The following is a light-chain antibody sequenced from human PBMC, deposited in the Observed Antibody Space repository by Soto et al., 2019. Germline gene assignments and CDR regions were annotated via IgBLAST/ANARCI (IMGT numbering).Light chain of an antibody. Sequence: EILMTQSPSSLSASVGDRVTITCRAGQSISTYLNWYQQKPGKAPQLLIYSSSSLQSGVPSRFSGSGSGTDFTLTISSLQPEDFATYYCQQSSSIPWTFGQGTKVEIK. J-gene: IGKJ1*01. V-gene: IGKV1-39*01. CDR2: SSS. CDR1: QSISTY. CDR3: QQSSSIPWT.